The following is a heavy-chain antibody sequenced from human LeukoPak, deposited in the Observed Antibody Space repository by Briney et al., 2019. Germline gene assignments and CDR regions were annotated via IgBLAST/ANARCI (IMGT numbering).Heavy chain of an antibody. J-gene: IGHJ5*02. CDR1: GGSISSGGYS. D-gene: IGHD2-2*02. CDR3: ARDRGVDYCSSTSCYTGWFDP. CDR2: IYHSGST. Sequence: SETLSLTCAVSGGSISSGGYSWSWIRQPPGKGLEWIGYIYHSGSTYYNPSLKSRVTISVDTSNNQFSLKLSSVTAADTAVYYCARDRGVDYCSSTSCYTGWFDPWGQGTLVTVSS. V-gene: IGHV4-30-2*01.